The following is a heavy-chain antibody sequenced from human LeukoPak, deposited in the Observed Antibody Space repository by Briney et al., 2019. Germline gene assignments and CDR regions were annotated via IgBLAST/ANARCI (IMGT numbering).Heavy chain of an antibody. CDR3: TTSLTTPGGFDY. D-gene: IGHD1/OR15-1a*01. J-gene: IGHJ4*02. CDR2: IASESDGGTT. CDR1: GFTFKNVY. V-gene: IGHV3-15*04. Sequence: GGSLRLSCAASGFTFKNVYIGWVRQAPGKGLEWVGRIASESDGGTTHYAAPVQGRFTLSGDASKTTLFLQMNSLKTEDTAVYFCTTSLTTPGGFDYWGQGTLVTVSS.